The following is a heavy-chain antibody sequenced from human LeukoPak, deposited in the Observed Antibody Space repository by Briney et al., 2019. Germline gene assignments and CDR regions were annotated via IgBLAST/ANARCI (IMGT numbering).Heavy chain of an antibody. Sequence: PGGSLRLSCAASGFTFDDYAMHWVRQAPGKGLEWVSGISWNSGSIGYADSVKGRFTISRDNAKNSLYPQMNSLRAEDTALYYCAKDIAAAGNFDYWGRGTLVTVSS. CDR3: AKDIAAAGNFDY. CDR2: ISWNSGSI. D-gene: IGHD6-13*01. V-gene: IGHV3-9*01. J-gene: IGHJ4*02. CDR1: GFTFDDYA.